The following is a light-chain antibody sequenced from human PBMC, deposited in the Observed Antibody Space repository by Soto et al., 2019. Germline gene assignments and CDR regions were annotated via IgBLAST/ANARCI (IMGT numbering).Light chain of an antibody. CDR2: EVT. J-gene: IGLJ3*02. CDR3: SSHAGINNVV. Sequence: QSALTQPPSASGSPGQSVTISCTGTSSDDGGYNYVSWYQQHPGKAPKLMIYEVTKRPSGVPDRFSGSKSGNTASLTVSGLLAEDEADYYCSSHAGINNVVFGGGTKLTVL. CDR1: SSDDGGYNY. V-gene: IGLV2-8*01.